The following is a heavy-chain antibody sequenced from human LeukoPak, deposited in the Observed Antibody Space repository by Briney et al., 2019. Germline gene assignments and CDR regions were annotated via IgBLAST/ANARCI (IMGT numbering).Heavy chain of an antibody. CDR2: IKEDGSKK. CDR1: GFSFSSYW. J-gene: IGHJ5*02. D-gene: IGHD3-10*01. Sequence: PGGSMTLACAPYGFSFSSYWMSWVRQAPGNGMEWVANIKEDGSKKYYGDSVKGRFTISRDNAKNSLYLQMNSLRAEDTAVYYCARTHRYYGSGSYTNLFDPWGQGTLVTVSS. V-gene: IGHV3-7*01. CDR3: ARTHRYYGSGSYTNLFDP.